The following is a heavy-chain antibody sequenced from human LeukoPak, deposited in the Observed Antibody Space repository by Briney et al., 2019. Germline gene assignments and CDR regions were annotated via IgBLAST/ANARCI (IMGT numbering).Heavy chain of an antibody. Sequence: PSETLSLTCAVYGGSFSGYYWSWIRQPPGKGLEWIGEINHSGSTNYNPSLKSRVTISVDTPKNQFSLKLSSVTAADTAVYYCARDSGLRSIGSFDYWGQGTLVTVSS. CDR2: INHSGST. D-gene: IGHD3-10*01. CDR1: GGSFSGYY. J-gene: IGHJ4*02. V-gene: IGHV4-34*01. CDR3: ARDSGLRSIGSFDY.